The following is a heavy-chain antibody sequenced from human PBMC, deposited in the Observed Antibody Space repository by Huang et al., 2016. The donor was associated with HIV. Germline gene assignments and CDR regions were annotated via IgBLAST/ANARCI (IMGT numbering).Heavy chain of an antibody. V-gene: IGHV4-59*11. Sequence: QVQLQESGPGLVKPSETLSLTCTVSGVSTSTHYWSWIRQPPGKGLEWIGSIDYSVCTNYSPSLKSRVTILLDTSKNQFSLRVNSVTAADTAMYYCARDHHDFWRGYRRMYFFDHWGQGTLVTVSS. D-gene: IGHD3-3*01. CDR1: GVSTSTHY. CDR2: IDYSVCT. CDR3: ARDHHDFWRGYRRMYFFDH. J-gene: IGHJ4*02.